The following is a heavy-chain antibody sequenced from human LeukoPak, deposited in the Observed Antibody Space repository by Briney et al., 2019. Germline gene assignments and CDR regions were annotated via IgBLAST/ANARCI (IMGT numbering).Heavy chain of an antibody. Sequence: PRRSLRLSCAASGFTFSSYAMHWVRQAPGKGLEWVAVISYDGSNKYYADSVKGRFTISRDNSKNTLYLQMNSLRAEDTAVYYCASPYDSSGTHYFDYWGQGTLVTVSS. CDR1: GFTFSSYA. CDR3: ASPYDSSGTHYFDY. D-gene: IGHD3-22*01. CDR2: ISYDGSNK. J-gene: IGHJ4*02. V-gene: IGHV3-30*04.